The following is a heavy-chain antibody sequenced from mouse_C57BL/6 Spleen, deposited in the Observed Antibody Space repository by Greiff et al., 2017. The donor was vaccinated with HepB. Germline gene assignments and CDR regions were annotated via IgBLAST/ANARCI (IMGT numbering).Heavy chain of an antibody. CDR3: ARYMGYDYDAFAY. D-gene: IGHD2-4*01. Sequence: VQLKESGPELVKPGASVKMSCKASGYTFTDYNMHWVKQSHGKSLEWIGYINPNNGGTSYNQKFKGKATLTVNKSSSTAYMELRSLTSEDSAVYYCARYMGYDYDAFAYWGQGTLVTVSA. V-gene: IGHV1-22*01. J-gene: IGHJ3*01. CDR1: GYTFTDYN. CDR2: INPNNGGT.